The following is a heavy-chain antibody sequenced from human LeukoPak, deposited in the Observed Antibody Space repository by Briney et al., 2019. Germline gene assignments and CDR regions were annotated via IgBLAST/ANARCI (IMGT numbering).Heavy chain of an antibody. J-gene: IGHJ4*02. CDR3: ARDLNSYGDHLDY. CDR1: GYTFTGYY. CDR2: INPNSGGP. V-gene: IGHV1-2*02. Sequence: ASVKVSCKASGYTFTGYYMHWVRQAPGQGLEWMGWINPNSGGPIYAQKFQGRVTMTRDTSISIAYMEVSRLRSDDTAVYYCARDLNSYGDHLDYWGQGTLVTVSS. D-gene: IGHD4-17*01.